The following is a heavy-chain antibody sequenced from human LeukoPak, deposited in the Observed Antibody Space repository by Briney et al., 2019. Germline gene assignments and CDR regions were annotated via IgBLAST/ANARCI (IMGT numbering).Heavy chain of an antibody. CDR2: ISWNSGSI. V-gene: IGHV3-9*01. CDR1: GFTFDDYA. Sequence: GGSLRLSCAASGFTFDDYAMPWVRQAPGKGLEWVSGISWNSGSIGYADSVKGRFTISRDNAKNSLYLQMNSLRAEDTALYYCARGFPPYYYGMDVWGQGTTVTVSS. J-gene: IGHJ6*02. CDR3: ARGFPPYYYGMDV.